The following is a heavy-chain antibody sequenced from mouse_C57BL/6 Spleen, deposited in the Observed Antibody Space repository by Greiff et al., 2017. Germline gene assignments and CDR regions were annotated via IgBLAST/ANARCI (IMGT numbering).Heavy chain of an antibody. CDR2: IYPSDSET. J-gene: IGHJ1*03. D-gene: IGHD1-1*01. CDR3: ARGAVVARYWYFDV. CDR1: GYTFTSYW. Sequence: QVQLQQPGAELVRPGSSVKLSCKASGYTFTSYWMDWVKQRPGQGLEWIGNIYPSDSETHYNQKFKDKATLTVDKSSSTAYMQLSSLTSEDSAVYYCARGAVVARYWYFDVWGTGTTVTVSS. V-gene: IGHV1-61*01.